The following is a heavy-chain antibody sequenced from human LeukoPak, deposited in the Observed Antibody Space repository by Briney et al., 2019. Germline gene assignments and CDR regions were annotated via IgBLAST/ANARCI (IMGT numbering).Heavy chain of an antibody. J-gene: IGHJ6*02. Sequence: GESPKISCKGSGYSFTSYWIGWVRQMPGKGLEWMGIIYPGDSDTRYSPSFQGQVTISADKSISTAYLQWSSLKASDTAMYYCARGSRTALYYYYGMDVWGQGTTVTVSS. V-gene: IGHV5-51*01. CDR1: GYSFTSYW. CDR3: ARGSRTALYYYYGMDV. CDR2: IYPGDSDT. D-gene: IGHD5-18*01.